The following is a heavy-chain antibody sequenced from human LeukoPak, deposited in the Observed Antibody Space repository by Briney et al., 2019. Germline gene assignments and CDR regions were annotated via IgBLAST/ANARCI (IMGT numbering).Heavy chain of an antibody. CDR3: AREVSRGSGSYPFDY. J-gene: IGHJ4*02. CDR2: IYHSGST. D-gene: IGHD3-10*01. CDR1: GGSISSSNW. V-gene: IGHV4-4*02. Sequence: SGTLSPTCDVSGGSISSSNWWSWVRQPPGKGLEWIGEIYHSGSTNYNPSLKSRVTISVDKSKNQFSLKLSSVTAADTAVYYWAREVSRGSGSYPFDYWGQGTLVTVSS.